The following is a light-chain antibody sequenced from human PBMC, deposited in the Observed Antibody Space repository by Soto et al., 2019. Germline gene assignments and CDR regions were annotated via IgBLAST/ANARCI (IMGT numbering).Light chain of an antibody. V-gene: IGKV1-6*01. J-gene: IGKJ1*01. CDR2: SAT. CDR3: LQDHDYPRT. CDR1: QDISKD. Sequence: AILMIQSPTSLSASVGARVIITCRSSQDISKDLGWYQQKPGKAPKFLIYSATSTQSGVPSTFSGSGFGTDFTLTISSLQPEDFAPYYCLQDHDYPRTFGQGTKV.